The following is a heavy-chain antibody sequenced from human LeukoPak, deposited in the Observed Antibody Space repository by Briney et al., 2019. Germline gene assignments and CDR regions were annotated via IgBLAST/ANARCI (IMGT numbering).Heavy chain of an antibody. J-gene: IGHJ6*03. CDR3: ARDSSSPNDYYYYYYMDV. Sequence: SETLSLTCAVYGGSFSGYYWSWIRQPPGKGLEWIGEINHSGSTNYNPSLKSRVTISVDTSKNQFSLKLSSATAADTAVYYCARDSSSPNDYYYYYYMDVWGKGTTVTVSS. CDR2: INHSGST. CDR1: GGSFSGYY. V-gene: IGHV4-34*01. D-gene: IGHD6-13*01.